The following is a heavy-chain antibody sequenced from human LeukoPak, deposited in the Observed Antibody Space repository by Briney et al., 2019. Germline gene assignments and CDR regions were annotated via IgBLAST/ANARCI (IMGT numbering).Heavy chain of an antibody. D-gene: IGHD3-22*01. CDR2: FSGSGDST. J-gene: IGHJ4*02. Sequence: GGSLRLSCVASGFSVSSNYLSWVRQAPGKGLEWVSSFSGSGDSTYYADSVKGRFTISRDNSKNTLCLQMDSLRAEDAAIYYCAKDYYYDSSGYYFLVLYYFDYWGQGTLVTVSS. CDR3: AKDYYYDSSGYYFLVLYYFDY. CDR1: GFSVSSNY. V-gene: IGHV3-23*01.